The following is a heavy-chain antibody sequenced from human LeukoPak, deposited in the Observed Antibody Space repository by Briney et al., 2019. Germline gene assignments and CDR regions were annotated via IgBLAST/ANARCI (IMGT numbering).Heavy chain of an antibody. D-gene: IGHD5-18*01. CDR1: GFTFSSHS. CDR3: ARGSSADTTMGDY. V-gene: IGHV3-21*01. J-gene: IGHJ4*02. Sequence: GGSLRLSCAASGFTFSSHSMNWVRQAPGKGLEWVSSIASSSSHIYYADSVKGRFTISRGNGKNSLYLQMNSLRAEDTAVYYCARGSSADTTMGDYWGLGTLVTVSS. CDR2: IASSSSHI.